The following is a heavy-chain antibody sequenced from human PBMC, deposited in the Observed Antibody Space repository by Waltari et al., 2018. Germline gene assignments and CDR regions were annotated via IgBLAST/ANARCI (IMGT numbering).Heavy chain of an antibody. CDR3: AKPFYNWDDPLHS. V-gene: IGHV3-23*01. J-gene: IGHJ4*02. CDR2: ITVSDDT. D-gene: IGHD1-20*01. CDR1: GIIFNNFA. Sequence: EVQLLESGGGLVRPGGSLRLSCAASGIIFNNFAINWVRLAPGTGLDWVAAITVSDDTFYADSVMGRFTVSRDTSKNTVYLQMNGLRAEDTAIYYCAKPFYNWDDPLHSWGQGTLVAVSS.